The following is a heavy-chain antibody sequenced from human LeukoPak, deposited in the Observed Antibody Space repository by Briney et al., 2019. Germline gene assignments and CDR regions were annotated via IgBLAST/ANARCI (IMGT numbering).Heavy chain of an antibody. CDR3: ARITGNYYEIDY. Sequence: GGSLRLSCAASGFTFTNYAMSWVRQAPGKGLEWAAVIWYDGSKEYYADSVKGRFTVSRDNSKDTLYLQMNSLRAGDTAVYYCARITGNYYEIDYWGQGTLVTVSS. V-gene: IGHV3-33*08. CDR1: GFTFTNYA. CDR2: IWYDGSKE. J-gene: IGHJ4*02. D-gene: IGHD3-22*01.